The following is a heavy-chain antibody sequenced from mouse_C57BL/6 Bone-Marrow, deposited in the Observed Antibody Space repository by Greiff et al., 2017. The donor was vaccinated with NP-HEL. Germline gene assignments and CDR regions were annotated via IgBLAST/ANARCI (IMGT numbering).Heavy chain of an antibody. CDR3: ARFYGYGGYFDY. CDR1: GYTFTSYW. J-gene: IGHJ2*01. V-gene: IGHV1-69*01. CDR2: IDPSASYT. Sequence: QVQLQQPGAELVMPGASVKLSCKASGYTFTSYWMHWVKQRPGQGLEWIGEIDPSASYTNYNQKFKGKSTLTVDKSSSTAYMQLSSLTSEDSAVYYCARFYGYGGYFDYWGQGTTLTVSS. D-gene: IGHD2-2*01.